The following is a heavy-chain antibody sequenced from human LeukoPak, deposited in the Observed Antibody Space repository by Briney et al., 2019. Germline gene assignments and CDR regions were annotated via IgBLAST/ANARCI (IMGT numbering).Heavy chain of an antibody. D-gene: IGHD6-13*01. CDR1: GFTFSSYA. Sequence: PGGTLRLSCAASGFTFSSYAMSWVRQAPGKGLEWVSVISGSGGSTYYADSVKGRFTISRDNSKNTLYLQMNSLRAEDTAVYYCARDGGYSSSWADFWGQGTLVSVSS. J-gene: IGHJ4*02. CDR2: ISGSGGST. V-gene: IGHV3-23*01. CDR3: ARDGGYSSSWADF.